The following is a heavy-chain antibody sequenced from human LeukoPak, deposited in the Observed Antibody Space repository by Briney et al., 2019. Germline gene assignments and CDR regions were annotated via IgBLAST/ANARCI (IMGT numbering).Heavy chain of an antibody. CDR2: ISGSGGST. Sequence: HTGGSLRLSCAASGFTFSSYAMSWVRQAPGKGLEWVSAISGSGGSTYYADSVKGRFTISRDNSKNTLYLQMNSLRAEDTAVYYCAKVLLAGWQSYGSDYWGQGTLVTVSS. J-gene: IGHJ4*02. CDR3: AKVLLAGWQSYGSDY. V-gene: IGHV3-23*01. CDR1: GFTFSSYA. D-gene: IGHD3-10*01.